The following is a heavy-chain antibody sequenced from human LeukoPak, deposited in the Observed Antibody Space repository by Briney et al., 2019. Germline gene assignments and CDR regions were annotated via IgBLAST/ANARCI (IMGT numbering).Heavy chain of an antibody. J-gene: IGHJ4*02. CDR2: IHPDGRI. V-gene: IGHV4-28*05. CDR1: GYSISSRNW. CDR3: ARNPEIAAFED. D-gene: IGHD1-14*01. Sequence: PSETLSLTCAVSGYSISSRNWWGWIRQRPGKGLEWIGYIHPDGRIHYNPSLKSRVSMSLDTSKNQFSLKLTSVTAVDTAVYYCARNPEIAAFEDWGQGTLVTVSS.